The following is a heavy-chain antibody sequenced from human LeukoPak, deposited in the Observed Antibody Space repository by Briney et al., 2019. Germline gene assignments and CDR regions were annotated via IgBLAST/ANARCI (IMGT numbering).Heavy chain of an antibody. Sequence: RESLKIYCKASGYSFTSYWIGWVRQIPRQALEWMGIIDPSDSETRYTPSFQGRVTISVDKSLTTAYLQWNSLKASDTAMYYCARQTAMGRSGDYWSQGTLVTVSS. V-gene: IGHV5-51*01. CDR3: ARQTAMGRSGDY. CDR1: GYSFTSYW. CDR2: IDPSDSET. D-gene: IGHD5-18*01. J-gene: IGHJ4*02.